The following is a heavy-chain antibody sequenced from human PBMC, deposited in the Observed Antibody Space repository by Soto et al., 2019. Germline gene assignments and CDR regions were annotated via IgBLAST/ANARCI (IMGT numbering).Heavy chain of an antibody. D-gene: IGHD3-3*01. V-gene: IGHV1-69*06. CDR1: GGTFSSYA. CDR2: IIPIFGTA. Sequence: GASVKVSCKASGGTFSSYAISWVRQAPGQGLEWMGGIIPIFGTANYAQKFQGRVTITADKSTSTAYMELSSLRSEDTAVYYCARCYDFWSGYYRGVQGYYGMDVWGQGTTVTVSS. J-gene: IGHJ6*02. CDR3: ARCYDFWSGYYRGVQGYYGMDV.